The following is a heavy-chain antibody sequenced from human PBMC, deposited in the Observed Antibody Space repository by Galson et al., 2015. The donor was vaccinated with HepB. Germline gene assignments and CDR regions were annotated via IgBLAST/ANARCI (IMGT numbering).Heavy chain of an antibody. V-gene: IGHV3-73*01. J-gene: IGHJ6*02. D-gene: IGHD4-11*01. CDR2: IRSKGNSYAA. Sequence: SLRLSCAASGFTFSGSDIHWVRQASGKGLEWVGRIRSKGNSYAAAYAASVIGRFTISRDDSKSTAYLQMDSLKTEDTAVYYCSRHRIYINPPYYYYYGMDVWGQGTTVTVSS. CDR3: SRHRIYINPPYYYYYGMDV. CDR1: GFTFSGSD.